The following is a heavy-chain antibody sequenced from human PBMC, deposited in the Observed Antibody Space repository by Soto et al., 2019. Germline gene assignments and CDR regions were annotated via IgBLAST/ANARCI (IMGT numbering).Heavy chain of an antibody. CDR1: WFPFSCYS. CDR3: AREHYYYDSSGYPTYFDD. V-gene: IGHV3-21*01. CDR2: NSSSSSYI. Sequence: PGGYLRLHCSAFWFPFSCYSMNWVRQAPGKGLEWVSSNSSSSSYIYYADSVKGRFTISRDNAKNSLYLQMNSLRAEDTAVYYCAREHYYYDSSGYPTYFDDWGQGTLVTVSS. D-gene: IGHD3-22*01. J-gene: IGHJ4*02.